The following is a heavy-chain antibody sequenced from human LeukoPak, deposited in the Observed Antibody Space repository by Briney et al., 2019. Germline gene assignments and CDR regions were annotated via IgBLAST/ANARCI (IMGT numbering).Heavy chain of an antibody. D-gene: IGHD4-11*01. V-gene: IGHV3-7*01. Sequence: GGSLRLSCAASGFTFSRYWMSWVRQAPGKRLEWVANIKHDGSKKYYVDSVKGRFTISRDNAKNSLSLQMNSLRVEDTALYYCARESDHSNYPGTFDHWGPGTLVAVSS. CDR1: GFTFSRYW. CDR3: ARESDHSNYPGTFDH. CDR2: IKHDGSKK. J-gene: IGHJ4*02.